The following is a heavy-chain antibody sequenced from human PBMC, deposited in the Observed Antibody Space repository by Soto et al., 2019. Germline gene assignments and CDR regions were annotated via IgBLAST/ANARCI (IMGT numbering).Heavy chain of an antibody. CDR3: ARPYSSGRYNWFDP. V-gene: IGHV1-2*02. D-gene: IGHD6-19*01. CDR1: GYTFTGYY. Sequence: ASVKVSCKASGYTFTGYYMHWVRQAPGQGLEWMGWINPNSGGTNYAQKFQGRVTMTRDTSISTAYMELSRLRSDDTAVYHCARPYSSGRYNWFDPWGQGTLVTVSS. CDR2: INPNSGGT. J-gene: IGHJ5*02.